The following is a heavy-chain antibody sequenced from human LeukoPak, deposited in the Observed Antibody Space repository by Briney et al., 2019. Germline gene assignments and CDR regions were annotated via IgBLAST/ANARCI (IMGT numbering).Heavy chain of an antibody. J-gene: IGHJ6*03. CDR2: IIPIFGTA. D-gene: IGHD3-10*01. CDR1: GGTFSSYA. V-gene: IGHV1-69*13. Sequence: SVKVSCKASGGTFSSYAISWVRQAPGQGLAWMGGIIPIFGTANCAQKFQGRVTITADESTSTAYMELSSLRSEDTAVYYCARSRITMVQGVKTYYYYYMDVWGKGTTVTVSS. CDR3: ARSRITMVQGVKTYYYYYMDV.